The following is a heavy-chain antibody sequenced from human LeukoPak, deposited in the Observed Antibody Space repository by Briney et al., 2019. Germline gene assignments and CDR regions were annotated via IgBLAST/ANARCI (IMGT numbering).Heavy chain of an antibody. V-gene: IGHV1-18*01. J-gene: IGHJ6*03. CDR3: ARDHLGSFSIVDIVAYYYYYMDV. CDR1: GYTFTSYG. D-gene: IGHD5-12*01. Sequence: GASVKVSCKASGYTFTSYGISWVRQAPGQGLEWMGWISAYNGNTNYAQKLQGRVTMTTDTSTSTAYMELRSLRSDDTAVYYCARDHLGSFSIVDIVAYYYYYMDVWGKGTTVTVSS. CDR2: ISAYNGNT.